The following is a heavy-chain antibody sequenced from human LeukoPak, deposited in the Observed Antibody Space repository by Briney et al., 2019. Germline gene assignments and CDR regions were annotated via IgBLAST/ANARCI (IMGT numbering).Heavy chain of an antibody. V-gene: IGHV3-53*01. CDR2: IYSGDRT. CDR3: ARLAGSNYDILTGPYYYYYMDV. CDR1: GFSVSSNY. Sequence: AGGSLRLSCAASGFSVSSNYMSWVRQAPGKGLEWVSVIYSGDRTYYADSVKGRFTISRDSSKNTLYLQMNNLRVEDTAVYYCARLAGSNYDILTGPYYYYYMDVWGKGTTVTVSS. D-gene: IGHD3-9*01. J-gene: IGHJ6*03.